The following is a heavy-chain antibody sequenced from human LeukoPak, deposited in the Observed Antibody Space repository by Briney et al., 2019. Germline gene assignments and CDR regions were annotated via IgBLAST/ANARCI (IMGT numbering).Heavy chain of an antibody. J-gene: IGHJ4*02. D-gene: IGHD6-13*01. Sequence: PGESLKISCKGSGYSLTSYWIGWVRQMPGKGLEWMGIIYPGDSDTRYSPSFQGQVTISADKSISTAYLQWSSLKASDTAMYYCARQVAAAGTPLDYWGQGTLVTVSS. V-gene: IGHV5-51*01. CDR2: IYPGDSDT. CDR1: GYSLTSYW. CDR3: ARQVAAAGTPLDY.